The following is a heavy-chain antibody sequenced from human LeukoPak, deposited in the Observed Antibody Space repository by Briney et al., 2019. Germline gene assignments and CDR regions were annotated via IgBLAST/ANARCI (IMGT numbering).Heavy chain of an antibody. Sequence: GRSLRLSCAASGFTFDDYAMHWVRQAPGKGLEWVLGISWNSGSIGYADSVKGRFTISRDNAKNSLYLQMNSLRAEDMALYYCARSGQLKFDYWGQGTLVTVSS. D-gene: IGHD5-12*01. CDR2: ISWNSGSI. CDR1: GFTFDDYA. V-gene: IGHV3-9*03. J-gene: IGHJ4*02. CDR3: ARSGQLKFDY.